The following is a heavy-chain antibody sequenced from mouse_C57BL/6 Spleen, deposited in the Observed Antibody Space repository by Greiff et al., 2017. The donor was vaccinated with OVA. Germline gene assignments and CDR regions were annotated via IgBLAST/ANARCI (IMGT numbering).Heavy chain of an antibody. D-gene: IGHD1-1*01. J-gene: IGHJ2*01. CDR3: ARWDYGSSYEDY. Sequence: QVQLQQSGAELARPGASVKLSCKASGYTFTSYGISWVKQRTGQGLEWIGEIYPRSGNTYYNEKFKGKATLTADKSSSTAYMELRSLTSEDSAVYFCARWDYGSSYEDYWGQGTTLTVSS. V-gene: IGHV1-81*01. CDR1: GYTFTSYG. CDR2: IYPRSGNT.